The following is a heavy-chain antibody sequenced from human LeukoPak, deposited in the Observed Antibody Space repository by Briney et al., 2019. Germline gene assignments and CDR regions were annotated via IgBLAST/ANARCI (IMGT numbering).Heavy chain of an antibody. D-gene: IGHD6-13*01. V-gene: IGHV3-53*01. CDR2: IYSGGST. Sequence: GGSLRLSCAASGFTVSSNYMSWVRQAPGKGLEWVSVIYSGGSTYYADSVKGRFTISRDNSKNTLYLQMNSLRAEDTAVYYCAKGYSSSSPYYYGMDVWGQGTTVTVSS. J-gene: IGHJ6*02. CDR1: GFTVSSNY. CDR3: AKGYSSSSPYYYGMDV.